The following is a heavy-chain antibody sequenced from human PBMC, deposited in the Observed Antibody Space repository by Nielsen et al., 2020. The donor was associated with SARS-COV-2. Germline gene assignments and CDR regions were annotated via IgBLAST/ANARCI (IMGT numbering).Heavy chain of an antibody. Sequence: GESLKISCVGSDFTFSSYAMTWVRQVPGKGLGWVADIKQDGSEKFYVDSVKGRFTISRDNAKNSMSLQMNSLRVEDTAVYYCARDWSRAFDVWGQGTMVTVSS. CDR2: IKQDGSEK. CDR1: DFTFSSYA. V-gene: IGHV3-7*01. J-gene: IGHJ3*01. CDR3: ARDWSRAFDV.